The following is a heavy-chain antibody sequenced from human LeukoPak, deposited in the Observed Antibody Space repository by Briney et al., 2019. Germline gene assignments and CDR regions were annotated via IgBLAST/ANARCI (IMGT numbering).Heavy chain of an antibody. CDR1: GFIVSDSY. CDR3: ARRTGGIAVASDY. D-gene: IGHD6-19*01. V-gene: IGHV3-21*01. J-gene: IGHJ4*02. Sequence: GGSLRLSCAASGFIVSDSYMSWVRQAPGKGLEWVSSISSGSSYIYYADSVKGRFTISRDNAHNSLYLQMNSLKAEDTAVYYRARRTGGIAVASDYWGQGTLVTVSS. CDR2: ISSGSSYI.